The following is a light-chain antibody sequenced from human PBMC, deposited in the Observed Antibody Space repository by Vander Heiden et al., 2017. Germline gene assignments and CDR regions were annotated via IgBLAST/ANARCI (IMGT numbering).Light chain of an antibody. CDR1: RLRSYY. V-gene: IGLV3-19*01. J-gene: IGLJ2*01. CDR2: GKN. Sequence: SSELTQDPAVSVALGQTVRITCQGDRLRSYYASWYQQKPGQAPVLVIYGKNNRPSGIPDRCSGSSSGNTASLTITGAQAEDEADYYCNSRDSSGNPDVVFGGGTKLTVL. CDR3: NSRDSSGNPDVV.